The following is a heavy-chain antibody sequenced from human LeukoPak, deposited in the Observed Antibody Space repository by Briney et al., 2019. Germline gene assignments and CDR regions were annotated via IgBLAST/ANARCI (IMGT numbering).Heavy chain of an antibody. Sequence: SETLSLTCAVYGGSFSGYYWSWIRQPPGKGLEWIGEINHSGSTNYNTSLKRRVTISVDTSKNKFSLKLSSVTAADTAVYYCARVYYSGSYDYWYFDLWGRGTLVTVSS. V-gene: IGHV4-34*01. CDR2: INHSGST. CDR1: GGSFSGYY. CDR3: ARVYYSGSYDYWYFDL. J-gene: IGHJ2*01. D-gene: IGHD1-26*01.